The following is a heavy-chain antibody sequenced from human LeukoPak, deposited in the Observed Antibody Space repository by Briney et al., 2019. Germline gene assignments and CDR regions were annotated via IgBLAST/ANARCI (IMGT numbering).Heavy chain of an antibody. V-gene: IGHV4-59*01. Sequence: SETLSLTCTVSGGSISSYYWSWIRQPPGKGLEWIGYIYYSGSTNYNPSLKSRVTISVDTSKNQFSLKLSSMTAADTAVYYCATQEMATIKFDYWGQGTLVTVSS. CDR1: GGSISSYY. CDR2: IYYSGST. CDR3: ATQEMATIKFDY. D-gene: IGHD5-24*01. J-gene: IGHJ4*02.